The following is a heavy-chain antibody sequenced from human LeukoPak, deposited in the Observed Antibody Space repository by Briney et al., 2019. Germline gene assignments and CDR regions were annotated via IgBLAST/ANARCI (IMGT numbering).Heavy chain of an antibody. J-gene: IGHJ6*02. CDR2: IYNTGST. CDR3: ARDGQPYGMDV. V-gene: IGHV4-31*03. CDR1: GGSISSGGYY. Sequence: PSETLSLTCTVSGGSISSGGYYWSWIRQHPGKGLEWIAYIYNTGSTYYNPSLKSRVTISVDTSKNQFSLKLSSVTAADTAVYYCARDGQPYGMDVWGQGTTVTVSS. D-gene: IGHD3/OR15-3a*01.